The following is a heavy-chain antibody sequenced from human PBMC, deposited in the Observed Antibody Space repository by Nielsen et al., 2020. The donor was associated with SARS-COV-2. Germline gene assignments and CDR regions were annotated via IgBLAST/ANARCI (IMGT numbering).Heavy chain of an antibody. CDR2: INAGNGNT. J-gene: IGHJ3*02. Sequence: ASVNVSCKASGYTFTSYAMHWVRQAPGQRLEWMGWINAGNGNTKYSQKFQGRVTITRDTSASTAYMELSSLRSEDTAVYYCARSLWIAAQEKMRTFDIWGQGTMVTVSS. D-gene: IGHD6-6*01. CDR1: GYTFTSYA. V-gene: IGHV1-3*01. CDR3: ARSLWIAAQEKMRTFDI.